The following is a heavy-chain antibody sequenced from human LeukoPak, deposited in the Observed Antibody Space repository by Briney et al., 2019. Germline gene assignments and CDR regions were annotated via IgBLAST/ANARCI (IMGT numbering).Heavy chain of an antibody. V-gene: IGHV3-74*01. CDR2: IIEDATTI. CDR1: GFAFSAYW. D-gene: IGHD3-16*01. Sequence: GGSLRLSCAASGFAFSAYWMHWVRQAPGKGLEWVSRIIEDATTITYADSVKGRFIISRDNSKKSLYLQMNNLRAEDTAVYYCVRDLILVWTPGDDFDFWGQGTLVIVSS. CDR3: VRDLILVWTPGDDFDF. J-gene: IGHJ4*02.